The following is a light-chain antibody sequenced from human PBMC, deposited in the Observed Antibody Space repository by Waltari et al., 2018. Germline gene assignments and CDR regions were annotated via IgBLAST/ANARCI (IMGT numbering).Light chain of an antibody. CDR1: RTLLYDSNKKNY. CDR3: QQYYSLLPT. J-gene: IGKJ4*01. Sequence: DSVMTQSPDSLPVSLGERATINRMPSRTLLYDSNKKNYLAWYQQKPGQPPKLLIAWASTRESGVPDRFSGSGSGTDFTLTISSLQAEDVALYYCQQYYSLLPTFGGGTKVEI. CDR2: WAS. V-gene: IGKV4-1*01.